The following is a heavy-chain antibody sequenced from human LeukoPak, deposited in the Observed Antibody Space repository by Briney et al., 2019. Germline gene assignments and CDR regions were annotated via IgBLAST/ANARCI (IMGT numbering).Heavy chain of an antibody. CDR3: ARDQWCSGGSCYSGGNWFDP. J-gene: IGHJ5*02. V-gene: IGHV1-69*05. CDR2: IIPIFGTA. CDR1: GGTFSSYA. Sequence: SVKVSCKASGGTFSSYAISWVRQAPGQGLEWMGRIIPIFGTANYAQKFQGRVTITTDESTSTAYMELSSLRSEDTAVYYCARDQWCSGGSCYSGGNWFDPWGQGTLVTVSS. D-gene: IGHD2-15*01.